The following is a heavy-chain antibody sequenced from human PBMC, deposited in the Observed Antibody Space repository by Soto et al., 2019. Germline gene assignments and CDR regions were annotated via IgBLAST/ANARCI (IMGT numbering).Heavy chain of an antibody. V-gene: IGHV4-39*01. CDR3: ARQGWLYCSGGSCYLNYFDY. CDR2: IYYSGST. Sequence: PSETLSLTCTVSGGSISSSSYYWGWIRQPPGKGLEWIGSIYYSGSTYYNPSLKSRVTISVDTSKNQFSLKLSSVTAADTAVYYCARQGWLYCSGGSCYLNYFDYWGQGTLVTVSS. CDR1: GGSISSSSYY. J-gene: IGHJ4*02. D-gene: IGHD2-15*01.